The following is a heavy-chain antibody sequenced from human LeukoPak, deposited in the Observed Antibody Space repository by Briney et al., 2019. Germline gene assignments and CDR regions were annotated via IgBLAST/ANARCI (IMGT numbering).Heavy chain of an antibody. J-gene: IGHJ2*01. D-gene: IGHD5-12*01. Sequence: ASVKVSCKASGYTFTSYYMHWVRQAPGQGLEWMGIINPSGGSTSYAQKFQGRVTMTRDTSTSTVYMELSSLRPGDTAVYYCARGTTIDWYFDLWGRGTLVTVSS. CDR3: ARGTTIDWYFDL. CDR2: INPSGGST. V-gene: IGHV1-46*01. CDR1: GYTFTSYY.